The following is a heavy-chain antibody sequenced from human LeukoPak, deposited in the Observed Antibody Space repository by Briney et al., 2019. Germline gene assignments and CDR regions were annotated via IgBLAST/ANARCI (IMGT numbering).Heavy chain of an antibody. CDR2: ITGSGGGS. CDR1: GFTFSSYG. CDR3: AKDPNGDYIGAFDF. Sequence: PGGSLRLSCAASGFTFSSYGMHWVRQAPGKGLEWVAAITGSGGGSYYGDSAKGRFTISRDNSKNTLYLHMNSLRAEDTAVYYCAKDPNGDYIGAFDFWGRGTMVTVSS. V-gene: IGHV3-23*01. D-gene: IGHD4-17*01. J-gene: IGHJ3*01.